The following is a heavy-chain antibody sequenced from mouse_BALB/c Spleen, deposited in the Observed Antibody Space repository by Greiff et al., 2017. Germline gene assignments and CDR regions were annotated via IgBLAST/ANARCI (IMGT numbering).Heavy chain of an antibody. J-gene: IGHJ1*01. CDR3: ARAGKTGTGYFDV. Sequence: EVQVVESGGGLVKPGGSLKLSCAASGFTFSDYYMYWVRQTPEKRLEWVATISDGGSYTYYPDSVKGRFTISRDNAKNNLYLQMSSLKSEDTAMYYCARAGKTGTGYFDVWGAGTTVTVSS. D-gene: IGHD4-1*01. CDR1: GFTFSDYY. V-gene: IGHV5-4*02. CDR2: ISDGGSYT.